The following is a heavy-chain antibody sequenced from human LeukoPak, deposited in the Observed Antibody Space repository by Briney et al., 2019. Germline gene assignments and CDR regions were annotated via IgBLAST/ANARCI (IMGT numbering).Heavy chain of an antibody. J-gene: IGHJ6*02. CDR2: ISSGSGTT. CDR1: GFTFSSYG. V-gene: IGHV3-48*01. D-gene: IGHD2-2*01. Sequence: GRSLRLSCAASGFTFSSYGMHWVRQAPGKGRGWVSYISSGSGTTYSADSGKGRCTISRDNAKNPLYLQMNSLRAEDTAVYYCARDVVGIYCSSTSCYGMDVWGQGTTVTVSS. CDR3: ARDVVGIYCSSTSCYGMDV.